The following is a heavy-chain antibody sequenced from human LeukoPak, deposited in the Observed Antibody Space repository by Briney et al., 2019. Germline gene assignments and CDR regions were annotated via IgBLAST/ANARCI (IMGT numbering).Heavy chain of an antibody. CDR2: MNPNSGNT. J-gene: IGHJ5*02. D-gene: IGHD3-3*01. CDR3: ARNPFWSGYLEGFDP. V-gene: IGHV1-8*03. CDR1: GYTFTSYD. Sequence: ASVKVSCKASGYTFTSYDINWVRQATGQGLEWMGWMNPNSGNTGYAQKFQGRVTITRNTSISTAYMELSSLRSEDTAVYYCARNPFWSGYLEGFDPWGQGTLVTVSS.